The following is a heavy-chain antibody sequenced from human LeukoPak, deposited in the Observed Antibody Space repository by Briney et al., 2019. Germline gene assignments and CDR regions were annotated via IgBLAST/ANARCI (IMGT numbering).Heavy chain of an antibody. CDR1: GGSISSGGYY. J-gene: IGHJ5*02. D-gene: IGHD3-16*01. CDR3: AKGGGWGNWFDP. CDR2: IYYSGST. V-gene: IGHV4-31*03. Sequence: PSQTLSLTCTVSGGSISSGGYYWSWIRQHPGKGLEWIGYIYYSGSTYYNPSLKSRVTISVDTSKNQFSLKLSSVTAVDTAVYYCAKGGGWGNWFDPWGQGTLVTVSS.